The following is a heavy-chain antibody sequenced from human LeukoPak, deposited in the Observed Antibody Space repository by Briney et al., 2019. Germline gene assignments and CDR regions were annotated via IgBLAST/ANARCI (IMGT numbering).Heavy chain of an antibody. V-gene: IGHV1-69*13. J-gene: IGHJ4*02. CDR3: ARVRTPNWGYCTNGVCATFDY. CDR1: GYTFTSYD. Sequence: ASVKVSCKASGYTFTSYDINWVRQAPGQGLEWMGGIIPIFGTANYAQKFQGRVTITADESTSTAYMELSSLRSEDTAVYYCARVRTPNWGYCTNGVCATFDYWGQGTLVTVSS. D-gene: IGHD2-8*01. CDR2: IIPIFGTA.